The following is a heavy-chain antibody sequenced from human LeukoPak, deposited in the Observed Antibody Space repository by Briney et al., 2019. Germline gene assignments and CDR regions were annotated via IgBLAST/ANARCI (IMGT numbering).Heavy chain of an antibody. CDR3: ARHSSGYFKYYFDY. V-gene: IGHV3-53*01. Sequence: PGGSLRLSCAASGFTVSSNYMSWVRQAPGKGLEWVSVIYSGGSTYYADSVKGRFTISRDNSMNTLYLQMNSLRAEDTAVYYCARHSSGYFKYYFDYWGQGTLVTVSS. CDR2: IYSGGST. D-gene: IGHD3-22*01. J-gene: IGHJ4*02. CDR1: GFTVSSNY.